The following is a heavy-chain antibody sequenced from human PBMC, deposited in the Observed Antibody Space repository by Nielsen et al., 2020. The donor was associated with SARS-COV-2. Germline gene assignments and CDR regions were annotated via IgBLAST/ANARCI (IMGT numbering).Heavy chain of an antibody. Sequence: WVRQAPGQRLEWMGWINAGNGNTKYSQKFQGRVTITRDTSASTAYMELSSLRSEDTAVYYCATSRGSYYYDSSGYWASDYWGQGTLVTVSS. CDR2: INAGNGNT. V-gene: IGHV1-3*01. J-gene: IGHJ4*02. D-gene: IGHD3-22*01. CDR3: ATSRGSYYYDSSGYWASDY.